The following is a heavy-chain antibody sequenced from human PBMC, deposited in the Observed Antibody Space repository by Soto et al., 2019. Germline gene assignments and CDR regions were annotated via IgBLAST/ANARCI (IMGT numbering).Heavy chain of an antibody. CDR1: GYIFSSIG. J-gene: IGHJ4*02. CDR2: ISPYKGNT. CDR3: ARDLDGSGSYYTNY. Sequence: ASVKVSCKTSGYIFSSIGITWVRQAPGQGLEWMGWISPYKGNTYYAQRLQGRVTMSTDTSTSTAYMELRSLRSDDTAVYFCARDLDGSGSYYTNYWGQGTLVTVSS. D-gene: IGHD3-10*01. V-gene: IGHV1-18*01.